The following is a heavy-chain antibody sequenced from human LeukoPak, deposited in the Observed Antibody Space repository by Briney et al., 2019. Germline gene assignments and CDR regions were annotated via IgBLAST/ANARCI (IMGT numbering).Heavy chain of an antibody. J-gene: IGHJ4*02. CDR1: GFTLGRFA. D-gene: IGHD3-10*01. Sequence: GGSLRLSCAVSGFTLGRFAMNWVRQAPGKGLEWVSIISNSGTITSYADSVKGRFTISRDNSKNTVYLQMNSQRAEDTALYYCTTESFHYWGQGSLVAVSS. CDR2: ISNSGTIT. CDR3: TTESFHY. V-gene: IGHV3-23*01.